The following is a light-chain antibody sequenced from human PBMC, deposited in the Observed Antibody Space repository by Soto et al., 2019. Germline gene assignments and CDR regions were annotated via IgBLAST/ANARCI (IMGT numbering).Light chain of an antibody. J-gene: IGKJ2*02. CDR3: QQYGDSPRT. Sequence: EIVLTQSPGTLSLSPGQRATLSCRASQSVSNNYLAWYQQKPGQAPRLLLYGASSRATGIPDRFSGSGSGTDFTLTISRLEPDDFAVYYCQQYGDSPRTVGQGTKVDIK. CDR1: QSVSNNY. V-gene: IGKV3-20*01. CDR2: GAS.